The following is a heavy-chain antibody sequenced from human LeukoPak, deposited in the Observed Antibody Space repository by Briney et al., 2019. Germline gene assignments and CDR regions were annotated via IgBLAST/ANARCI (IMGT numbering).Heavy chain of an antibody. Sequence: GGSLRLSCAASGFTFSSYSMNWVRQAPGKGLEWVSSISSSSSYIYYADSVKGRFTISRDNAKNSLYLQMNSLRAEDTAVYYCARQDYYGSGSYYNFYWGQGTLVTVSS. CDR3: ARQDYYGSGSYYNFY. CDR1: GFTFSSYS. CDR2: ISSSSSYI. J-gene: IGHJ4*02. V-gene: IGHV3-21*01. D-gene: IGHD3-10*01.